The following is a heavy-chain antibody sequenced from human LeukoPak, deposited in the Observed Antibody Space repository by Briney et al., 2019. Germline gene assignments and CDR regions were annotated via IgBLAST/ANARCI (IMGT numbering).Heavy chain of an antibody. CDR2: IRSKAYGGTT. CDR3: TRDPLYSGSYSNY. J-gene: IGHJ4*02. CDR1: GFTFGEYA. Sequence: GGSLRLSCTASGFTFGEYAMSWVRQAPGKGLEWVGFIRSKAYGGTTEYAASVKGRFIISRDDSKSIAYLQMNSLKTEDTAVYYCTRDPLYSGSYSNYRGQGTLVTVSS. V-gene: IGHV3-49*04. D-gene: IGHD1-26*01.